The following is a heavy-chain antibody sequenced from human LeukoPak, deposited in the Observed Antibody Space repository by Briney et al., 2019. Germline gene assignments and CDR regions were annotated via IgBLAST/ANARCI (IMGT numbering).Heavy chain of an antibody. CDR1: GGTFSSYA. CDR3: ASDRLGYQMLCDY. J-gene: IGHJ4*02. CDR2: IIPIFGTA. V-gene: IGHV1-69*13. Sequence: SVKVSCKASGGTFSSYAISWVRQAPGQGLEWMGGIIPIFGTANYAQKFQGRVTITADESTSTAYMELSSLRSEDTAVYSFASDRLGYQMLCDYWGQGTMVTVSS. D-gene: IGHD2-2*01.